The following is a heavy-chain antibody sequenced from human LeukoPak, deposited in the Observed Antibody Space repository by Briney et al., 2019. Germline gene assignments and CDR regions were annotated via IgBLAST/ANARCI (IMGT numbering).Heavy chain of an antibody. V-gene: IGHV3-64*01. Sequence: GGSLRLSCAASGFTFSSYWMHWVRQAPGKGLEYVSAISSDGGSTYYANSVKGRFTISRDNSKNTLYLQMGSLRAEDMAVYYCATSPSDAYFDYWGQGTLVTVSS. CDR1: GFTFSSYW. CDR2: ISSDGGST. J-gene: IGHJ4*02. D-gene: IGHD2-21*02. CDR3: ATSPSDAYFDY.